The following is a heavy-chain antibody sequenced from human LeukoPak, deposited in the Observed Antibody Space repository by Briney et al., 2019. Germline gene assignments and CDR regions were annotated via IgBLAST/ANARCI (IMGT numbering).Heavy chain of an antibody. Sequence: PGGSLRLSCAASGFTFSSYSMNWVRQAPGKGLEWISYISSSSSTIYYADSVKGRFTISRDNAKSSLLLQMNSLRAEDTAVYYCARGVGVVVRGFGNWGQGTLVTVSS. CDR3: ARGVGVVVRGFGN. CDR1: GFTFSSYS. J-gene: IGHJ4*02. CDR2: ISSSSSTI. V-gene: IGHV3-48*01. D-gene: IGHD1-26*01.